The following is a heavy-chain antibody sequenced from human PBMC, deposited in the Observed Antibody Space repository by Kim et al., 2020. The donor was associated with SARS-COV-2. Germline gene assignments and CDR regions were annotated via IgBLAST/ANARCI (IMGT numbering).Heavy chain of an antibody. Sequence: NPPHKERVTLSVETSKNQFSLKLGSVTAAETAVYYCARVGQQLAGRWFDPWGQGTLVTVSS. D-gene: IGHD6-13*01. V-gene: IGHV4-39*07. J-gene: IGHJ5*02. CDR3: ARVGQQLAGRWFDP.